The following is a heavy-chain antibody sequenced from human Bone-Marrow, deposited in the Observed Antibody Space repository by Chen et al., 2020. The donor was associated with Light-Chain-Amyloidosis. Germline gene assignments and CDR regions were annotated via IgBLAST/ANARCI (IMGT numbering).Heavy chain of an antibody. J-gene: IGHJ3*02. V-gene: IGHV4-38-2*02. CDR2: IYHSGST. D-gene: IGHD7-27*01. Sequence: QVQLQESGPGLVKPSETLSLNCAVSGYSISSGYYWGWIRQPPGKGLEWIGSIYHSGSTYYNPSLKSRVTISVDTSKNQFSLKLSSVTAADTAVYYCARDLNWGWTFGAFDIWGQGTMVTVSS. CDR3: ARDLNWGWTFGAFDI. CDR1: GYSISSGYY.